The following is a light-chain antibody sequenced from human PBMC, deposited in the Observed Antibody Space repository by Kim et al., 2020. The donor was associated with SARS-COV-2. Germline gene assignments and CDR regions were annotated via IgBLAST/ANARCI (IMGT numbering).Light chain of an antibody. J-gene: IGLJ3*02. CDR2: SNN. V-gene: IGLV1-44*01. Sequence: ELTQPPSASGTPGQRVTISCSGSSSNIGSNTVNWYQQLSGTAPKLLIYSNNQRPSGVPDRFSGSKSGTSASLAISGLQSEDEADYYCAAWDDSLNGWVFGGGTQLTVL. CDR3: AAWDDSLNGWV. CDR1: SSNIGSNT.